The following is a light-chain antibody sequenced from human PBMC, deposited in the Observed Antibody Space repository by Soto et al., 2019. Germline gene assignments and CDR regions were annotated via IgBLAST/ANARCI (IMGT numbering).Light chain of an antibody. V-gene: IGKV1-9*01. CDR3: QQLNNYPTT. Sequence: DIQMTRAPSSLAASVGDRVTITCRRSQGISSYLGWYQQKPGTAPKLLIYAASTLQGGVPSRFSGSGSGTDFTLTTSSLQPEDFATYYCQQLNNYPTTFAQGTRLEIK. CDR2: AAS. CDR1: QGISSY. J-gene: IGKJ5*01.